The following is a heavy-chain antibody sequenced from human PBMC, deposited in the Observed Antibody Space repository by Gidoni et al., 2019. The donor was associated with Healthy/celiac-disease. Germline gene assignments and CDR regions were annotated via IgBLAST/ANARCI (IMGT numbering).Heavy chain of an antibody. CDR1: GFTFSNAW. Sequence: EVQLVESGGGLVKPGGSLRLSCAASGFTFSNAWMRWVRQAPGKGLEWVGRIKSKTDGGTTDYAAPVKGRFTISRDDSKNTLYLQMNSLKTEDTAVYYCTTNYGDYDALDYWGQGTLVTVSS. V-gene: IGHV3-15*01. CDR3: TTNYGDYDALDY. D-gene: IGHD4-17*01. J-gene: IGHJ4*02. CDR2: IKSKTDGGTT.